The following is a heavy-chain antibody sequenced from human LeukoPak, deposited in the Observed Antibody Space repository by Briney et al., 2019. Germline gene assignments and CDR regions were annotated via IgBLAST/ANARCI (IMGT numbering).Heavy chain of an antibody. J-gene: IGHJ4*02. CDR2: IYPDDSDV. V-gene: IGHV5-51*01. CDR3: ARVYDAWSGFSQYYFDY. Sequence: GESLKISCKGSGYSFANYWIGWVRQTPGKGLGWMGIIYPDDSDVKYSPSFQGQVTISADRSFNPAYLQWRSLKASDTAMYYCARVYDAWSGFSQYYFDYWGQGTLVTVSS. CDR1: GYSFANYW. D-gene: IGHD3-3*01.